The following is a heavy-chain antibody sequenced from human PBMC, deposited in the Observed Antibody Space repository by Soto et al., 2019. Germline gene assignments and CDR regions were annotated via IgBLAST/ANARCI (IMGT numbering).Heavy chain of an antibody. V-gene: IGHV3-23*01. Sequence: EVQLLESGGGLVQPGGSLRLSCAASGFTFSSYAMSWVRQAPGKGLEWVSAISGSGGSTYYADSVTGRFTISRDNSKNTLYLQMNSLRAEDTAVYYCARTGGVVIKDAVVYCGQGTLVTVSS. CDR2: ISGSGGST. CDR1: GFTFSSYA. CDR3: ARTGGVVIKDAVVY. D-gene: IGHD3-3*01. J-gene: IGHJ4*02.